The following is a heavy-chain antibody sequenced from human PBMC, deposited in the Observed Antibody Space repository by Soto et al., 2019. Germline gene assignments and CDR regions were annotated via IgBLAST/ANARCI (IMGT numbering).Heavy chain of an antibody. CDR2: ISGSGGST. J-gene: IGHJ6*02. CDR1: GFTFSSYA. CDR3: AKDVYYDSSGYYPPPYGMDV. D-gene: IGHD3-22*01. V-gene: IGHV3-23*01. Sequence: GGSLRLSCAASGFTFSSYAMSWVRQAPWKGLEWVSAISGSGGSTYYADSVKGRFTISRDNSKNTLYLQMNSLRAEDTAVYYCAKDVYYDSSGYYPPPYGMDVWGQGTTVTVSS.